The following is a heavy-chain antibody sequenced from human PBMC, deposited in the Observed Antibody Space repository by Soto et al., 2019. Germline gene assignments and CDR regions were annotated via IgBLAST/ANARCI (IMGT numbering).Heavy chain of an antibody. CDR3: ARDGLLGYFDY. CDR1: GFTFSSYA. V-gene: IGHV3-30-3*01. J-gene: IGHJ4*02. D-gene: IGHD3-16*01. Sequence: QVQLVESGGGVVQPGRSLRLSCAASGFTFSSYAMHWVRQAPDKGLEWVAVISYDGSNKYDADSVKGRFTISRDNSKNTLYLQMNSLRAEDTAVYYCARDGLLGYFDYWGQGTLVTVSS. CDR2: ISYDGSNK.